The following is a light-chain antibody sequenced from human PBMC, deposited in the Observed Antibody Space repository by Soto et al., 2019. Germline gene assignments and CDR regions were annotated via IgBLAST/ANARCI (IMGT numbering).Light chain of an antibody. CDR1: QSVRDSH. CDR3: QQYGSSPGT. J-gene: IGKJ1*01. CDR2: ETS. V-gene: IGKV3-20*01. Sequence: EIVLTQSPGTLSLSPGERATLSCRASQSVRDSHLAWYQQKPGQAHSLLIYETSSMATGIPDRFRGSGSGTEFALTITRVEPEDVAMYFCQQYGSSPGTFGQGTKVEI.